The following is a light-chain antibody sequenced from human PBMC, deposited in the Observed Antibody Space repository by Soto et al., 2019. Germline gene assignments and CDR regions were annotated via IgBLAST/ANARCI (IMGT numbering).Light chain of an antibody. CDR3: NSMTTSSSSRFV. Sequence: QSALTQPASVSGSPGQSITISCTGTSSVIGRYEYVSWYQQYPGKAPKLIIYDVNNRPSGVSNRFSGSKSGNAASLTISGLQAEDEADYYCNSMTTSSSSRFVFGTGTKLTVL. V-gene: IGLV2-14*01. CDR2: DVN. CDR1: SSVIGRYEY. J-gene: IGLJ1*01.